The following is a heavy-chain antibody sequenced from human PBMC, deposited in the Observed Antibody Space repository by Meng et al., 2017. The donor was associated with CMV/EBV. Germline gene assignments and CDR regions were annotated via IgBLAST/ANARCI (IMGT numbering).Heavy chain of an antibody. Sequence: ASVKVSCKASGYTFTGYYMHWVRQAPGQGLEWMGWINPNSGGTNYAQKFQGRVTMTRDTSISTAYMELSRLRSDDTAVYYCARVTFNRNIVVVPAAMVYWGQGTLVTVPS. V-gene: IGHV1-2*02. CDR3: ARVTFNRNIVVVPAAMVY. J-gene: IGHJ4*02. D-gene: IGHD2-2*01. CDR2: INPNSGGT. CDR1: GYTFTGYY.